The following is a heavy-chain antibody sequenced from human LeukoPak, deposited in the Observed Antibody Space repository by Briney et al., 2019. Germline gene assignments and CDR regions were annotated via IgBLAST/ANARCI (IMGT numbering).Heavy chain of an antibody. D-gene: IGHD6-19*01. CDR2: SDPEDGET. J-gene: IGHJ1*01. Sequence: ASVKVSCKVSGYTLTELSMHWVRQAPGKGLEWMGGSDPEDGETIYAQKFQGRVTMTEDTSTDTAYMELSSLRSEDTAVYYCATSRLYSSGPPKGFQHWGQGTLVTVSS. V-gene: IGHV1-24*01. CDR1: GYTLTELS. CDR3: ATSRLYSSGPPKGFQH.